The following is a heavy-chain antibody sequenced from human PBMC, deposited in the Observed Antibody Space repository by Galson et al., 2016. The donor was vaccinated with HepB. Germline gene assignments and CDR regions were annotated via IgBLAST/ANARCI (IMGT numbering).Heavy chain of an antibody. J-gene: IGHJ4*02. CDR3: ARNAYDLTSFDY. D-gene: IGHD3-3*01. V-gene: IGHV4-59*01. CDR2: IYYSGST. CDR1: GGSISGYY. Sequence: TLSLPCTVSGGSISGYYWSWIRQPPGKGLEWIGYIYYSGSTNYNPSLKSRVTISVDTSKNQFSLKLSSVTAADTAVYYCARNAYDLTSFDYWGQGTLVTVSS.